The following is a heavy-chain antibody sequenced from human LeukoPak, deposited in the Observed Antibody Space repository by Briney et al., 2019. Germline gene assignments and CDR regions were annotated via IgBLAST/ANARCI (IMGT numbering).Heavy chain of an antibody. Sequence: SETLSLTCAVYGGSFSGYYWSWIRQPPRKGLEWIGEINHSGSTNYNPSLKSRVTISVDTSKNQFSLKLSSVTAADTAVYYCARGFYYLDYWGQGTLVTVSS. CDR3: ARGFYYLDY. CDR2: INHSGST. CDR1: GGSFSGYY. J-gene: IGHJ4*02. V-gene: IGHV4-34*01.